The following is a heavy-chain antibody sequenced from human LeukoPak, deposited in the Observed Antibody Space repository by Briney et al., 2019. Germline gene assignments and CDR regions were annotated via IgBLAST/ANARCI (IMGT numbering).Heavy chain of an antibody. D-gene: IGHD3-3*01. Sequence: GGSLRLSCAASGFTVSSNYMSWVRQAPGKGLEWVSVIYSGGSTYYADSVKGRFTISRDNSKNTLYLQMNSLRAEDTVVYYCARERFLEWLDAFDIWGQGTMVTVSS. J-gene: IGHJ3*02. V-gene: IGHV3-53*05. CDR2: IYSGGST. CDR1: GFTVSSNY. CDR3: ARERFLEWLDAFDI.